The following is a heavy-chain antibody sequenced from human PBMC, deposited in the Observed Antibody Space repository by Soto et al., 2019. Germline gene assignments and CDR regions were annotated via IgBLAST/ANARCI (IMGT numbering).Heavy chain of an antibody. V-gene: IGHV3-33*01. CDR1: GFTFSSYG. J-gene: IGHJ4*02. CDR2: IWYDGSNK. D-gene: IGHD6-19*01. Sequence: GGSLRLSCAASGFTFSSYGMHWVRQAPGKGLEGVAVIWYDGSNKYYADSVKGRFTISRDNSKNTLYLQMNSLRAEDTAVYYCARDSDSSGCLYWGQGTLVTVSS. CDR3: ARDSDSSGCLY.